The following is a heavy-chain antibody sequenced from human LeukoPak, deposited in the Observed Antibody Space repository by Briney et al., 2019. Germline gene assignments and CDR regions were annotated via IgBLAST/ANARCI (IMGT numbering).Heavy chain of an antibody. J-gene: IGHJ3*02. CDR1: GFTFSSDA. D-gene: IGHD2-15*01. Sequence: VGSLRLSCAASGFTFSSDAMSCVRQAPGKGLKWVSAISGSGGSTYYADSVKGRFAISRDNSKNTLYLQMNSLRAEGTAVYYCAKEVMVPASYAFDIWGEGTMVTVSS. CDR3: AKEVMVPASYAFDI. V-gene: IGHV3-23*01. CDR2: ISGSGGST.